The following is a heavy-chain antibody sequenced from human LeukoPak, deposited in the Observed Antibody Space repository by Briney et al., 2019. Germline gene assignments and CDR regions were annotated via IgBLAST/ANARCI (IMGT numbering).Heavy chain of an antibody. J-gene: IGHJ4*02. CDR1: GFTLSSNW. CDR2: IYSDGSRT. CDR3: VVGIVFFDY. D-gene: IGHD2-2*03. V-gene: IGHV3-74*01. Sequence: PGGSLRLSCAGSGFTLSSNWMHWVRHGPGKGLVWVSRIYSDGSRTNYADSVKGRFTISRDNAKNTLYLQMNSLRAEDTAVYYCVVGIVFFDYWGQGTLVTVSS.